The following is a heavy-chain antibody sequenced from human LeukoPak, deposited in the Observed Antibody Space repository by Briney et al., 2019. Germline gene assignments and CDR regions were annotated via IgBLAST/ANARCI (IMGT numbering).Heavy chain of an antibody. CDR2: ISYDGSNK. Sequence: GGSLRLSCAASGFTFSSYAMRWVRQAPGKGLEWVAVISYDGSNKYYADSVKGRFTISRDNSKNTLYLQMNSLRAEDTAVYYCARGDDYGDYALDYYYGMDVWGKGTTVTVS. CDR1: GFTFSSYA. V-gene: IGHV3-30*04. J-gene: IGHJ6*04. D-gene: IGHD4-17*01. CDR3: ARGDDYGDYALDYYYGMDV.